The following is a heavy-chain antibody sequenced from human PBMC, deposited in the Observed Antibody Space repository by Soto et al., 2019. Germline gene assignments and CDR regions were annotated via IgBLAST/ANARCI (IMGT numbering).Heavy chain of an antibody. CDR2: IILPFGTP. CDR3: ACGPDYEGYFDY. D-gene: IGHD4-17*01. J-gene: IGHJ4*02. V-gene: IGHV1-69*12. CDR1: GGSFSNNA. Sequence: QVRLVQSEAEVKKPGSSVKVSCKASGGSFSNNAISWVRQAPGQGLEWMGVIILPFGTPNYAQTFQGRVTITADESMTTAYMELIGLRSEDTAVYYCACGPDYEGYFDYWGRGTLVTVSS.